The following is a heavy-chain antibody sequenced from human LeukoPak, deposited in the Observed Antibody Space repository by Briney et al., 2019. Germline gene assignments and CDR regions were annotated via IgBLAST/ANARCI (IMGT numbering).Heavy chain of an antibody. CDR2: ISHDGII. CDR1: GFTFSSYV. J-gene: IGHJ6*02. Sequence: PGGSLRLSCETAGFTFSSYVMHWVRRTPGKGRVWVSRISHDGIISYADSVKGRFTISRDNSKNTLYLQLNSLRAEDTAVYYCARGAESLIAEAGIWYYYGMDVWGQGTTVTVSS. D-gene: IGHD6-13*01. CDR3: ARGAESLIAEAGIWYYYGMDV. V-gene: IGHV3-74*01.